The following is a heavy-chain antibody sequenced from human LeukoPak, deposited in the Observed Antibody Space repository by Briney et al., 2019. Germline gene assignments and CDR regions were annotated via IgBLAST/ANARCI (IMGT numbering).Heavy chain of an antibody. Sequence: PSETLSLTCTVSGGSISSYYWSWIRQPAGKGLEWIGRIYASGSTNYNPSLKSRVTMSVDTSKNQLSLKLSSVTAADTAVYYCARAYYYDSSGYLFDYWGQGTLVTVSS. J-gene: IGHJ4*02. D-gene: IGHD3-22*01. CDR1: GGSISSYY. CDR3: ARAYYYDSSGYLFDY. CDR2: IYASGST. V-gene: IGHV4-4*07.